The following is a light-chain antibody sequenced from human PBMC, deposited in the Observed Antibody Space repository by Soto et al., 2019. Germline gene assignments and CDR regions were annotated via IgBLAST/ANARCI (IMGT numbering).Light chain of an antibody. J-gene: IGLJ2*01. CDR3: QSYDISLSGYVV. Sequence: QSVLTQSPSVSGAPGQRVTLSCTGSSSNIGAGFDVHWYQQVPGTAPKLLIYGNSNRPSGVPDRFSGSKSGTSASLAITGLQAEDEADYYCQSYDISLSGYVVFGGGTKVTVL. CDR2: GNS. V-gene: IGLV1-40*01. CDR1: SSNIGAGFD.